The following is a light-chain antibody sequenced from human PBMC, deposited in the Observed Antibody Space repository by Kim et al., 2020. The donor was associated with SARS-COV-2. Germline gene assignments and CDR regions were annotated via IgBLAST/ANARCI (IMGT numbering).Light chain of an antibody. CDR1: QSISNW. CDR3: QQYYSHST. V-gene: IGKV1-5*03. J-gene: IGKJ1*01. Sequence: PASVGDRVTITCRASQSISNWLAWYQQKPGKAPKLLIYKASSLESGVPSRLSGSGSGTEFTLTISSLQPDDFATYYCQQYYSHSTFGQGTKVEIK. CDR2: KAS.